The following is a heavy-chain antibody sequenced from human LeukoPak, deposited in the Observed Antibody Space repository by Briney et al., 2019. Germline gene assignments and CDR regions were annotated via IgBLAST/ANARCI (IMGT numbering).Heavy chain of an antibody. D-gene: IGHD2-15*01. Sequence: GESPKISCKGSGYSFSNYWIAWVRQMPGKGLEWMGLIYPGDSDTRYSPSFQGQVTFSADKSISTAYLQWSSLKASDTAMYYCATSYGGSHFDYWGQGTLVTVSS. CDR1: GYSFSNYW. CDR2: IYPGDSDT. V-gene: IGHV5-51*01. CDR3: ATSYGGSHFDY. J-gene: IGHJ4*02.